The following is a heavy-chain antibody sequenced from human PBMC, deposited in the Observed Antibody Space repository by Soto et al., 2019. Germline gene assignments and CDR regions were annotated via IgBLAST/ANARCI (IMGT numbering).Heavy chain of an antibody. J-gene: IGHJ6*02. D-gene: IGHD6-13*01. CDR1: DGSISSGGYY. Sequence: QVQLQESGPGLVKPSQTLSLTCTVSDGSISSGGYYWSWIRQHPGEGLEWVGYIYYSGSTNYNASLKSRATITGDARKNQFSMKLSSVTAADTAVYYCARDRGGSSPRLGTYYDYYGMDVWGQGTKVTVSS. CDR3: ARDRGGSSPRLGTYYDYYGMDV. V-gene: IGHV4-31*03. CDR2: IYYSGST.